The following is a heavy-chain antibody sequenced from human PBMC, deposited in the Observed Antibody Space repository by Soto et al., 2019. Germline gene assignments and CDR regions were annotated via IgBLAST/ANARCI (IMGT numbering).Heavy chain of an antibody. J-gene: IGHJ5*02. Sequence: GGSLRLSCAASGFTVSSNYMSWVRQAPGKGLEWVSVIYSGGSTYYADSVKGRFTISRDNSKNTLYLQMNSLRAEDTAVYYCARGNFPIAVAGKRDDPGVRNWFDPWGQGTLVTVSS. CDR1: GFTVSSNY. D-gene: IGHD6-19*01. V-gene: IGHV3-53*01. CDR2: IYSGGST. CDR3: ARGNFPIAVAGKRDDPGVRNWFDP.